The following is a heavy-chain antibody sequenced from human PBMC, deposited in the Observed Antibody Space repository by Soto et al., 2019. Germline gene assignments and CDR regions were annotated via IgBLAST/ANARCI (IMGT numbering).Heavy chain of an antibody. CDR1: GFTFSSHA. J-gene: IGHJ4*02. CDR2: ISGSGGST. V-gene: IGHV3-23*01. CDR3: ATGRYCSSAACLEAE. D-gene: IGHD2-2*01. Sequence: GGSLRLSCAASGFTFSSHAMSWVRQAPGKGLEWVSAISGSGGSTYYADSVKGRFTISRDNSKNTLYLQMNGLRAEDTAVYYCATGRYCSSAACLEAEWGQGTLVTVS.